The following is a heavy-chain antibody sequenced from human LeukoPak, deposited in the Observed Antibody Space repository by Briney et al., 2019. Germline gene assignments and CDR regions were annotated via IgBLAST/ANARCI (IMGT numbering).Heavy chain of an antibody. CDR2: IYYSGST. J-gene: IGHJ3*02. D-gene: IGHD3-10*01. CDR3: ARTMVRGDAFDI. V-gene: IGHV4-59*01. CDR1: GGSISSYY. Sequence: KPSETLSLTCTVSGGSISSYYWSWIRQPPGKGLEWIGYIYYSGSTNYNPSLKSRVPISVDTSKNQFSLKLSSVTAADTAVYYCARTMVRGDAFDIWGQGTMVTVSS.